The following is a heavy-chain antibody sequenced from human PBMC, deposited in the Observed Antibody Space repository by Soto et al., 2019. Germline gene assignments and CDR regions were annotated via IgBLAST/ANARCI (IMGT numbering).Heavy chain of an antibody. V-gene: IGHV1-69*01. D-gene: IGHD6-25*01. CDR3: GRLAARRIDY. CDR1: GGTFSSYG. J-gene: IGHJ4*01. Sequence: QVQLVQSGPEVKKPGSTVTVSCTAPGGTFSSYGISWVRQAPGQGLEWMGGITPRFGIADYTQKFQGRVTITADESTNTANLQLTSMRSGDTAVYFRGRLAARRIDYWGHGNLVTVSS. CDR2: ITPRFGIA.